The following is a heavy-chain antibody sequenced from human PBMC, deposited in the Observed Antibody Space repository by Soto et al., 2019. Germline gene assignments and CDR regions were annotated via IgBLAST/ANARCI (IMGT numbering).Heavy chain of an antibody. CDR2: ISSSSSYI. Sequence: GGSLRLSCAASGFTFSSYSMNWVRQAPGKGLEWVSSISSSSSYIYYADSVKGRFTISRDNAKNSLYLQMNSLRAEDTAVYYWARTRYCGSSTSCYWVPDYWGQGTLVTVSS. CDR1: GFTFSSYS. CDR3: ARTRYCGSSTSCYWVPDY. D-gene: IGHD2-2*01. J-gene: IGHJ4*02. V-gene: IGHV3-21*01.